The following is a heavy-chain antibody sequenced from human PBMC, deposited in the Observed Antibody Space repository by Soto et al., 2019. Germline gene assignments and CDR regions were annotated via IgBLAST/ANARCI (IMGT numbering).Heavy chain of an antibody. CDR1: GYSFTSYW. CDR2: IYPGDSDT. D-gene: IGHD2-2*01. Sequence: PGESLTISCKGSGYSFTSYWIGWVRQMPGKSLEWMGIIYPGDSDTRYSPSFQGQVTISADKSISTAYLQWSSLKASDTAMYYCARILPEATFVPAAQYYFDYWGQGTLVTVSS. V-gene: IGHV5-51*01. CDR3: ARILPEATFVPAAQYYFDY. J-gene: IGHJ4*02.